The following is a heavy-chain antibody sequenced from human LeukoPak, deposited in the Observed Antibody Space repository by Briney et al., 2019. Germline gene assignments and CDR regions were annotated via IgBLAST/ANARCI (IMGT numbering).Heavy chain of an antibody. Sequence: ETLSLTCAVHGGSFSGYYWSWIRQAPGKGLEWVANINQGGSVKYYVDSVKGRFAISRDDAESSLYVQMNSLRDEDTAVYYCARFGYSGWNLEYWGQGTLVTVSS. J-gene: IGHJ4*02. CDR1: GGSFSGYY. CDR3: ARFGYSGWNLEY. V-gene: IGHV3-7*01. D-gene: IGHD5-12*01. CDR2: INQGGSVK.